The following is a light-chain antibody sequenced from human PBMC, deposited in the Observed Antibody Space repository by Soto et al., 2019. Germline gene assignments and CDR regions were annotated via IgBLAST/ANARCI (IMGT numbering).Light chain of an antibody. CDR3: QQLSSHPLT. CDR2: AAS. V-gene: IGKV1-9*01. Sequence: IQLTQSPSSLSASVGDRVTITCRASQGISSYLAWYQQKPGKAPKLLIYAASTLQSGVPSRFSGSGSGTDFTLTISSLRPEDFATYYCQQLSSHPLTFGGGTKVESK. CDR1: QGISSY. J-gene: IGKJ4*01.